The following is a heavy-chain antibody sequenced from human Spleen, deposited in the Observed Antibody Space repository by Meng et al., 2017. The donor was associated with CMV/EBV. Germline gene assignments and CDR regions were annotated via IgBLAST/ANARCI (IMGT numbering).Heavy chain of an antibody. CDR3: AKAPGKDAFDI. CDR1: GFTFSSYE. V-gene: IGHV3-9*01. Sequence: SLKISCAASGFTFSSYEMNWVRQAPGKGLEWVSGFSWNSGSIGYADSVKGRFTISRDNAKNSLYLQMNSLRAEDTALYYCAKAPGKDAFDIWGQGIMVTVS. J-gene: IGHJ3*02. CDR2: FSWNSGSI.